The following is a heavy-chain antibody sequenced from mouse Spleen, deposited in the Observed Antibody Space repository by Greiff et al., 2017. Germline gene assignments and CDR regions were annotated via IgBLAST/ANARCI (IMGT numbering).Heavy chain of an antibody. CDR1: GFTFSSYA. J-gene: IGHJ4*01. D-gene: IGHD3-1*01. V-gene: IGHV5-9-4*01. CDR2: ISSGGSYT. Sequence: EVQLVESGGGLVKPGGSLKLSCAASGFTFSSYAMSWVRQSPEKRLEWVAEISSGGSYTYYPDTVTGRFTISRDNAKNTLYLEMSSLRSEDTAMYYCARDRGGSYYYAMDYWGQGTSVTVSS. CDR3: ARDRGGSYYYAMDY.